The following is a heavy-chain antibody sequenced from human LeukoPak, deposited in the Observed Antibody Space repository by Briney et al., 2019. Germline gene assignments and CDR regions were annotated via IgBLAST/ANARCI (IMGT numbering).Heavy chain of an antibody. D-gene: IGHD3-16*02. CDR2: IKQDGSEK. CDR3: ARDVMITFGGVIVMYYLDY. CDR1: GFTFSSYW. Sequence: PGGSLRLSCAASGFTFSSYWMSWVRQAPGKGLEWVANIKQDGSEKYYVDSVKGRFTISRDNAKNSLYLQMNSLRAEDTAVYYCARDVMITFGGVIVMYYLDYWGQGTLVTVSS. V-gene: IGHV3-7*01. J-gene: IGHJ4*02.